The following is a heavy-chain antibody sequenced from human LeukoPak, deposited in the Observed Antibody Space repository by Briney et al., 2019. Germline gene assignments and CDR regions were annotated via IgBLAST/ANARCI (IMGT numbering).Heavy chain of an antibody. Sequence: PSETLSLTCTVSGGSISSYYWSWIRQPPGKGLEWIGHIYYSGSTNYNPSLKSRVTISIDTSKNQFSLRLSSVTAADTAVYYCARNYDTVGYTPAFWGQGTLVTVSS. V-gene: IGHV4-59*01. CDR2: IYYSGST. CDR1: GGSISSYY. CDR3: ARNYDTVGYTPAF. D-gene: IGHD3-22*01. J-gene: IGHJ4*02.